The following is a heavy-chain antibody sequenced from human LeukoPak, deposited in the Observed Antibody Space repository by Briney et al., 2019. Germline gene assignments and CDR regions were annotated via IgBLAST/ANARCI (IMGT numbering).Heavy chain of an antibody. J-gene: IGHJ4*02. CDR3: ASLRDSSGYYWVIRDY. CDR1: GFTFSSYA. CDR2: ISGSGGST. D-gene: IGHD3-22*01. Sequence: GGSLRLSCAASGFTFSSYAMSWVRQAPGKGLEWVSAISGSGGSTYYADSVKGRFTISRDNAKNSLYLQMNSLRAEDTAVYYCASLRDSSGYYWVIRDYWGQGTLVTVSS. V-gene: IGHV3-23*01.